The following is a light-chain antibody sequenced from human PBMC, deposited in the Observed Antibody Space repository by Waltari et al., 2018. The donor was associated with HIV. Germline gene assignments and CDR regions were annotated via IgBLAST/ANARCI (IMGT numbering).Light chain of an antibody. CDR1: TSDVGGFDF. Sequence: QSALTQLASVPGSPGQSFPIPCPGTTSDVGGFDFSSWDQKRPGKAPKLMIYDVSNRPSGVSNRFSGSKSGNTASLTISGLQAEDEADYYCSSYTSSSTPWVFGGGTKLTVL. CDR3: SSYTSSSTPWV. J-gene: IGLJ3*02. CDR2: DVS. V-gene: IGLV2-14*03.